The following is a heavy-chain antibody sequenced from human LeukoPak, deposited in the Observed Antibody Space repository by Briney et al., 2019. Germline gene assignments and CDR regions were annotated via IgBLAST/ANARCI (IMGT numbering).Heavy chain of an antibody. V-gene: IGHV4-59*01. J-gene: IGHJ4*02. Sequence: SETLSLTCTVSGGSISSYYWSWLRQPQGKGLEWFRYIYYSGSTNYNPSLKSRVTISVDTSKNQFSLKRRSVTAADTAVYYCAGDITLNSSSSFDYWGQGTLVTVSS. CDR3: AGDITLNSSSSFDY. D-gene: IGHD6-13*01. CDR2: IYYSGST. CDR1: GGSISSYY.